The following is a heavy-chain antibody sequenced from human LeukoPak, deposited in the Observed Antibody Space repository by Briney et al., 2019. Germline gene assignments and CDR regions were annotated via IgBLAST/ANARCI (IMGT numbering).Heavy chain of an antibody. V-gene: IGHV3-23*01. CDR1: GFTFSSCA. D-gene: IGHD3-10*01. Sequence: GGSLRLSCAASGFTFSSCAMSWVRQAPGKGLEWVSAISGSGGSTYYADSVKGRFTISRDNSKNTLYLQMNSLRAEDTAVYYCAKDYYGSGSYYPEYYFDYWGQGTLVTVSS. J-gene: IGHJ4*02. CDR2: ISGSGGST. CDR3: AKDYYGSGSYYPEYYFDY.